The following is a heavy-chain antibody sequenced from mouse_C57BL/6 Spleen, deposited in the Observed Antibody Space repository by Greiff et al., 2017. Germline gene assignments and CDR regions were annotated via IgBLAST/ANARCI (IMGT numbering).Heavy chain of an antibody. CDR3: TREDWEGVAY. J-gene: IGHJ3*01. V-gene: IGHV5-9-1*02. CDR1: GFTFSSYA. Sequence: EVKVVESGEGLVKPGGSLKLSCAASGFTFSSYALSWVRQTPEKRLEWVAYISRGGDYLYYADTVKGRFTISRDNARNTQYLRMSSLESEDTAMYYCTREDWEGVAYWGQGTLVTVSA. D-gene: IGHD4-1*01. CDR2: ISRGGDYL.